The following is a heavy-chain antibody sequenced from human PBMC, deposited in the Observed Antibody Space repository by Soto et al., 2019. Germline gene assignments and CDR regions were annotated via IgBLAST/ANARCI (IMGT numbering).Heavy chain of an antibody. D-gene: IGHD2-15*01. CDR3: ARAVEIVVVVAAINWFDP. J-gene: IGHJ5*02. CDR2: IYYSGST. CDR1: GGSISSGGYY. Sequence: KTSETLSLTCTVSGGSISSGGYYWSWIRQHPGKGLEWIGYIYYSGSTYYNPSLKSRVTISVDTSKNQFSLKLSSVTAADTAVYYCARAVEIVVVVAAINWFDPWGQGTLVTVSS. V-gene: IGHV4-31*03.